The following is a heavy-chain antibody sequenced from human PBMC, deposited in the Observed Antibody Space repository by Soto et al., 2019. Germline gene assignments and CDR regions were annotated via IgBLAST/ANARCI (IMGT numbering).Heavy chain of an antibody. Sequence: SETLALTCAVYGGSFSGYYWSWIRQPPWKGLEWIGEINHSGSTNYNPSLKSRVTISVDTSKNQFSLKLSSVTAADTAVYYCARHYYDFWSGYYGYNWFDPWGQGTLVTV. CDR1: GGSFSGYY. D-gene: IGHD3-3*01. CDR2: INHSGST. J-gene: IGHJ5*02. CDR3: ARHYYDFWSGYYGYNWFDP. V-gene: IGHV4-34*01.